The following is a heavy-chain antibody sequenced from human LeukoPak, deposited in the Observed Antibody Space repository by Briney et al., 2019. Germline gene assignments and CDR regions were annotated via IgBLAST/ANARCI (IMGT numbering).Heavy chain of an antibody. J-gene: IGHJ4*02. V-gene: IGHV5-51*01. CDR1: GYSFTSYW. CDR3: ARQGGSLQWPYYFDY. D-gene: IGHD1-26*01. CDR2: IYPGDSDT. Sequence: GESLKISCKGSGYSFTSYWIGWVRQMPGKGLEWMGIIYPGDSDTRYSPSFQGQVTISADKSITTAYLQWNSLKASDTAMYYCARQGGSLQWPYYFDYWGQGTLVTVSS.